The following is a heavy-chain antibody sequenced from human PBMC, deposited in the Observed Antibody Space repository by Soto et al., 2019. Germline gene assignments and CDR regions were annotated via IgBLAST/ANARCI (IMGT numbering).Heavy chain of an antibody. CDR2: TYYRSKWYN. CDR1: GDRVSGNSAA. Sequence: SQTLSLTFAISGDRVSGNSAAWNLIRQSPARGLEWLGRTYYRSKWYNDYAVSVKSRITINPDTSKNQFSLQLNSVTPEDTAVYSCARAKLEVASSWNWFDPWGQGTLVPVSS. CDR3: ARAKLEVASSWNWFDP. V-gene: IGHV6-1*01. D-gene: IGHD2-15*01. J-gene: IGHJ5*02.